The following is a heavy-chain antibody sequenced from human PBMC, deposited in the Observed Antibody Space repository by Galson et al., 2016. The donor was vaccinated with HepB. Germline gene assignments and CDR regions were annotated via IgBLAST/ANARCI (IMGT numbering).Heavy chain of an antibody. D-gene: IGHD3-22*01. J-gene: IGHJ4*02. CDR1: GGSISNYY. CDR3: ARGDYYDTNGQFDF. V-gene: IGHV4-4*07. CDR2: IYSSGIT. Sequence: LSLTCTVSGGSISNYYWSWIRQPAGKGLEWIGRIYSSGITDYNPSLKSRLTMSVDTSKKQFSLKLSSVTAADTAVYYCARGDYYDTNGQFDFWGQGTLVTVSS.